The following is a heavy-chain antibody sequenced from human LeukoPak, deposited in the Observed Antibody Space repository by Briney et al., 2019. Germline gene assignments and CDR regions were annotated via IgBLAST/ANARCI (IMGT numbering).Heavy chain of an antibody. V-gene: IGHV3-7*01. CDR1: GFTPSSYW. CDR2: IKQDGSEK. D-gene: IGHD3-9*01. CDR3: ARPLHYDILTVDY. J-gene: IGHJ4*02. Sequence: PGGSLRLSCAVSGFTPSSYWMSWVRQAPGRGLEWVANIKQDGSEKYYVDSVKGRFTISRDNAKNSLYLQMNSLRAEDTAVYYCARPLHYDILTVDYWGQGTLVTVSS.